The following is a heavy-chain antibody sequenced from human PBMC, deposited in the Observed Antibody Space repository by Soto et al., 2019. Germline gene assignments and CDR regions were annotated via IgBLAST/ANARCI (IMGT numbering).Heavy chain of an antibody. CDR2: ISYDGSNK. CDR1: GFTFSSYA. D-gene: IGHD2-15*01. CDR3: AGEYCSGGSCVGMDV. Sequence: QVQLVESGGGVVQPGRSLRLSCAASGFTFSSYAMHWVRQAPGKGLEWVAVISYDGSNKYYADSVKGRFTISRDNSKNTLYLQMNSLRAEDTAVYYCAGEYCSGGSCVGMDVWGQGTTVTVSS. V-gene: IGHV3-30-3*01. J-gene: IGHJ6*02.